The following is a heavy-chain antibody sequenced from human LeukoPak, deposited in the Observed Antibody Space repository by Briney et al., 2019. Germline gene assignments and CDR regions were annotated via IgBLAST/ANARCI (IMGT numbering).Heavy chain of an antibody. CDR2: IRYDGSNK. D-gene: IGHD4-23*01. Sequence: GGSLRLSCAASGFTFSSYGMHWVRQAPGKGLEWVAFIRYDGSNKYYADSVKGRFTISRDNSKNTLNLQMNSLRAEDTAVYYCAMIGFGGPNWFDPWGQGTLVTVSS. J-gene: IGHJ5*02. V-gene: IGHV3-30*02. CDR1: GFTFSSYG. CDR3: AMIGFGGPNWFDP.